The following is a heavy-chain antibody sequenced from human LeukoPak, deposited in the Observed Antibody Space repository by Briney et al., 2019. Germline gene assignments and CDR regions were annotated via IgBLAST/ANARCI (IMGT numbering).Heavy chain of an antibody. CDR2: ISSSSSTI. CDR1: GFTFSSYE. Sequence: GGSLRLSCAASGFTFSSYEMNWVRQAPGKGLEWVSYISSSSSTIYYADSVKGRFTISRDNAKNSLYLQMNSLRAEDTAVYYCAREHTGGPPDLDYFDYWGQGTLVTVSS. V-gene: IGHV3-48*01. CDR3: AREHTGGPPDLDYFDY. D-gene: IGHD2-21*02. J-gene: IGHJ4*02.